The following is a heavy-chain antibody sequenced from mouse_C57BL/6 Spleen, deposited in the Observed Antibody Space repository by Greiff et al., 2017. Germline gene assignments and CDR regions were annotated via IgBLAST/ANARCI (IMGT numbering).Heavy chain of an antibody. CDR1: GYTFTSYW. D-gene: IGHD2-5*01. J-gene: IGHJ4*01. Sequence: QVQLQQPGAELVKPGASVQLSCKASGYTFTSYWLRWVKQRPGQGLEWIGMLHPNSGSTNYTEKFQSKATLTVDISSCTAYMQLSSLTSEDSAVYYCAIFFPNSNYDAMDYWGQGTSVTVSS. CDR2: LHPNSGST. V-gene: IGHV1-64*01. CDR3: AIFFPNSNYDAMDY.